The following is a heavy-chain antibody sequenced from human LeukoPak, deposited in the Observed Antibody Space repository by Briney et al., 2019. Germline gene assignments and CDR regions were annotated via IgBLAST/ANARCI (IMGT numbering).Heavy chain of an antibody. J-gene: IGHJ6*02. Sequence: SETLSLTCTVSGDSFTSTDDFWGWIRQPPGKGLEWIGSINYSGKTYYNPSLKSRVIISVDTSKNQVSLRLSSVTAADTAVYYCARSSYSSGRYGGLDVWGQGTTVAVSS. V-gene: IGHV4-39*01. CDR2: INYSGKT. D-gene: IGHD3-22*01. CDR3: ARSSYSSGRYGGLDV. CDR1: GDSFTSTDDF.